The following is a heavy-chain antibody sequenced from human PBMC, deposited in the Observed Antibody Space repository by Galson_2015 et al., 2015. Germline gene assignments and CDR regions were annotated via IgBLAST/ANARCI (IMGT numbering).Heavy chain of an antibody. CDR1: GYKFTTYS. V-gene: IGHV5-51*01. D-gene: IGHD6-6*01. J-gene: IGHJ6*02. CDR3: AKHGGSSSYGMDV. CDR2: VYPIDSDT. Sequence: KVSCKGSGYKFTTYSISWVRQMPGRGLEWMGIVYPIDSDTRYSPSFEGQVTISVDKSTNTAYLQWNSLKASDTAMYYCAKHGGSSSYGMDVWGQGTTVTVSS.